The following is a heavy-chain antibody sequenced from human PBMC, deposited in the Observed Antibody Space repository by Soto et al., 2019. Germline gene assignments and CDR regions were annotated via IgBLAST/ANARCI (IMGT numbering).Heavy chain of an antibody. CDR1: GGSISSSSYY. Sequence: PSETLSLTCTVSGGSISSSSYYWGWIRQPPGKGLEWIGSIYYSGSTYYNPSLKSRVTISVDTSKNQFSLKLSSVTAADTAVYYCARHRGVYYDILTGYYGHFDYWGQGTLVTVSS. CDR3: ARHRGVYYDILTGYYGHFDY. CDR2: IYYSGST. V-gene: IGHV4-39*01. D-gene: IGHD3-9*01. J-gene: IGHJ4*02.